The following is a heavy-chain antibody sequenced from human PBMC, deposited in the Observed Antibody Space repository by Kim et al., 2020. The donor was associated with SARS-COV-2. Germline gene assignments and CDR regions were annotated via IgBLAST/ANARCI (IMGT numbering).Heavy chain of an antibody. J-gene: IGHJ4*02. Sequence: GGSLRLSCAASGFTFSSYEMNWVRQVPGKGLEWVSYISSSGSTIYYADSVKGRFTISRDNAKNSLYLQMNSLRAEDTAVYYCARDRPGLFVSPLLDYWGQGTLVTVSS. D-gene: IGHD2-21*01. CDR2: ISSSGSTI. CDR3: ARDRPGLFVSPLLDY. V-gene: IGHV3-48*03. CDR1: GFTFSSYE.